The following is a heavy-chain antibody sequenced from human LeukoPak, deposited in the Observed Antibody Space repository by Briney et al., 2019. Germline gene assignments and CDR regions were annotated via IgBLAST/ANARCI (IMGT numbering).Heavy chain of an antibody. V-gene: IGHV4-61*02. J-gene: IGHJ3*02. CDR2: IYTSGST. CDR1: GGSISSGSYY. CDR3: AGSYRYAFDI. D-gene: IGHD1-26*01. Sequence: SQTLSLTCTVSGGSISSGSYYWSWIRQPAGKGLEWIGRIYTSGSTNYSPSLKSRVTISVDTSKNQFSLKLSSVTAADTAVYYCAGSYRYAFDIWGQGTMVTVSS.